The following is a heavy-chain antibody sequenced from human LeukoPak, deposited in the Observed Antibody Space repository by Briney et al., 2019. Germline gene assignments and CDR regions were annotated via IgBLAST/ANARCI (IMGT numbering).Heavy chain of an antibody. V-gene: IGHV4-39*01. Sequence: PSETLSLTCTVSGGSISSSSYYWGWIRQPPGKGLGWIGSIYYSGSTYYNPSLKSRVTISVDTSKNQFSLKLSSVTASDTAVYYCARQGWFGELLSPLDYWGQGTLVTVSS. D-gene: IGHD3-10*01. CDR1: GGSISSSSYY. J-gene: IGHJ4*02. CDR3: ARQGWFGELLSPLDY. CDR2: IYYSGST.